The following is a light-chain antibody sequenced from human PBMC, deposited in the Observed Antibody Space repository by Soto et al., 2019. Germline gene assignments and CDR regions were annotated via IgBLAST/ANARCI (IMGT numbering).Light chain of an antibody. CDR2: AAS. V-gene: IGKV1-9*01. CDR3: QQLNNYPYT. J-gene: IGKJ2*01. CDR1: QGISSY. Sequence: DIPLTQSPSFLSASVGDRVTITCRASQGISSYLAWYQQKSGKAPKLLIYAASTLQSGVPSRFSGSGSGTEFTLTISSLQAEDFATYYCQQLNNYPYTFGQGTKLEIK.